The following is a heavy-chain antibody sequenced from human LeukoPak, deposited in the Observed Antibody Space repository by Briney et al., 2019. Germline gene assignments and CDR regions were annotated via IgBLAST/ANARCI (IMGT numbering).Heavy chain of an antibody. CDR3: ARMGYCNDGSCYAPVGSAFDV. Sequence: SETLSLTCTVSGGSISSNNYLWGWVRQPPGKGLEWIENIFYSGTSQYNPALKSRIFVDTSKNQFSLRLSSVTAADTAVYYCARMGYCNDGSCYAPVGSAFDVWGQGIMVTVSS. CDR2: IFYSGTS. D-gene: IGHD2-15*01. J-gene: IGHJ3*01. V-gene: IGHV4-39*01. CDR1: GGSISSNNYL.